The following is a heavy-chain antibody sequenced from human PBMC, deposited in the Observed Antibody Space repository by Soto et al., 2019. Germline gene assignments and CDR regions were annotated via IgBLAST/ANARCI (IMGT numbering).Heavy chain of an antibody. CDR2: IRSDGKET. CDR1: GFTFSSYW. Sequence: EEQLVESGGGLVQPGGSLRLSCAPSGFTFSSYWMSWVRQAPGKGPEWVANIRSDGKETHYADSVRGRFTISRDNAKNSLYLQMNSLRVEDSAVYYCTRDVGPSGWYLWGQGTLVTVSS. D-gene: IGHD6-19*01. J-gene: IGHJ4*02. CDR3: TRDVGPSGWYL. V-gene: IGHV3-7*04.